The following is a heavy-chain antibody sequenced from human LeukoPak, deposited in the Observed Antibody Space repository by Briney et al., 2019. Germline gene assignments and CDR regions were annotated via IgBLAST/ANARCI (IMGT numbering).Heavy chain of an antibody. Sequence: GGSLRLSCAASGFTFSSYDMTWVRPAPGRGLEWVSSIRPSGDNTYYGDFVKGRFTISRDNSKNTVYLQMNNMRVDDTAVYYCARVAGWHWFDPWGQGTLVIVSS. J-gene: IGHJ5*02. V-gene: IGHV3-23*01. CDR2: IRPSGDNT. CDR3: ARVAGWHWFDP. CDR1: GFTFSSYD. D-gene: IGHD6-19*01.